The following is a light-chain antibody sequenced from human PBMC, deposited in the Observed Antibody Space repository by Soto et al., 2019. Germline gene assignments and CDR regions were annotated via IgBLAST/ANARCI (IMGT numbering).Light chain of an antibody. CDR3: KKYNRYSIT. CDR2: DAS. V-gene: IGKV1-5*01. Sequence: DIQMTQSPSTLSASVGDRVTITCRASQSISSWLAWYQQKPGKAPKLLIYDASSLESGVATRFSGSGSGTEFTLTISSLQPDDFASYSCKKYNRYSITFGQGTRLEIK. CDR1: QSISSW. J-gene: IGKJ5*01.